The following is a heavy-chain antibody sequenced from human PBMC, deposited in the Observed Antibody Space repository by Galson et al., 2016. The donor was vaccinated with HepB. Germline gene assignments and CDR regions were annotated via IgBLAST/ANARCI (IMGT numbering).Heavy chain of an antibody. CDR1: GYTLADVS. CDR3: TSDCTGGTCSKGGFDY. V-gene: IGHV1-24*01. CDR2: FDPEVDET. Sequence: SVKVSCKVSGYTLADVSINWVRQTPEKGLEWMGGFDPEVDETVYTQKFQGRLSMTEDASTDTAYMELHSLTSEDTAVYFCTSDCTGGTCSKGGFDYWGQGTLVTVSS. J-gene: IGHJ4*02. D-gene: IGHD2-8*02.